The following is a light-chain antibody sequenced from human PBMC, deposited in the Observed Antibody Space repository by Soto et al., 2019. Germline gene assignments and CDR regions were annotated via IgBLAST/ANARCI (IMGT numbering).Light chain of an antibody. V-gene: IGKV1-5*01. CDR3: QQYNSYSRT. CDR2: DAT. CDR1: HTISYW. J-gene: IGKJ1*01. Sequence: NNSPSTVSATVGDRVTITCRTSHTISYWLAWHQQKPGKAPQVLIYDATRLKSGVPSRFSGSGSGTEFTLTISNLQPDDFAPYYCQQYNSYSRTFGQGTKVDI.